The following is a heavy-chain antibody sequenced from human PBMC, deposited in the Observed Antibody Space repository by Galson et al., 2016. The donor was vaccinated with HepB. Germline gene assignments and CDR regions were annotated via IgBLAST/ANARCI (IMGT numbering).Heavy chain of an antibody. J-gene: IGHJ5*02. CDR1: GFTFRSYW. V-gene: IGHV3-7*01. CDR2: IKRDGSQK. D-gene: IGHD2-2*01. Sequence: SLRLSCAATGFTFRSYWMSWVRQAPGKGLEWVATIKRDGSQKYYVDSVKGRFTISRDNAKNSLSLQMNSLRAEDTALYYCARRVGRAWFDPWGQGTLVTVSS. CDR3: ARRVGRAWFDP.